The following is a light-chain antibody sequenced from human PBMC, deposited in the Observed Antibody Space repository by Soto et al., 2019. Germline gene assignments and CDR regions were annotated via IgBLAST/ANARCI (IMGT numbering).Light chain of an antibody. J-gene: IGKJ4*01. CDR3: QQYGSTVT. Sequence: EIVLTQSPGTLSLSPGERATLSCGASQSVSNNYLAWYQQRSGLAPRLLMYDASIRATGIPDRFSGSGSGTDFTLTISRLEPEDFAVYYCQQYGSTVTVGGGTKVDIK. V-gene: IGKV3D-20*01. CDR1: QSVSNNY. CDR2: DAS.